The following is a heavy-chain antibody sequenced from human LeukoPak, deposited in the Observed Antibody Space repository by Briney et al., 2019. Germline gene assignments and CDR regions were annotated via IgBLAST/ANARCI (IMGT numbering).Heavy chain of an antibody. V-gene: IGHV4-39*07. CDR3: ARGGYSSGWFSDY. CDR2: IYYSGST. Sequence: PSETLSLTCTVSGGSISSSSYYWGWIRQPPGKGLEWIGSIYYSGSTYYNPSLKSRVTISVDTSKNQFSLKLSSVTAADTAVYYCARGGYSSGWFSDYWGQGTLVTVSS. J-gene: IGHJ4*02. D-gene: IGHD6-19*01. CDR1: GGSISSSSYY.